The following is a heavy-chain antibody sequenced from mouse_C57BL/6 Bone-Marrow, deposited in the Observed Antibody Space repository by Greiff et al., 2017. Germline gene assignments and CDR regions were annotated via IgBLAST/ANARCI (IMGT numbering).Heavy chain of an antibody. D-gene: IGHD2-2*01. V-gene: IGHV1-81*01. J-gene: IGHJ3*01. Sequence: QVHVKQSGAELARPGASVKLSCKASGYTFTSYGISWVKQRTGQGLEWIGEIYPRSGNTYYNEKFKGKDTLTADKSSSPAYMELRSLTSEDSAVYICAIGYLFADWGQGTLVTVSA. CDR3: AIGYLFAD. CDR1: GYTFTSYG. CDR2: IYPRSGNT.